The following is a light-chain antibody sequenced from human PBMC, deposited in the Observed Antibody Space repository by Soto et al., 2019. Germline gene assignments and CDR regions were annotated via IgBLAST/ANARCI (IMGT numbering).Light chain of an antibody. CDR2: AAS. CDR1: QGISNF. J-gene: IGKJ1*01. V-gene: IGKV1-27*01. CDR3: QKYDSAPRT. Sequence: DIQMTQSPSSLSASVGDRVTITCRARQGISNFLAWFQQKPGKVPRLLIHAASTLQSGVPSRFSGSGSGTEFTLSISSLPPEDVATYYCQKYDSAPRTFGQGTKVEIK.